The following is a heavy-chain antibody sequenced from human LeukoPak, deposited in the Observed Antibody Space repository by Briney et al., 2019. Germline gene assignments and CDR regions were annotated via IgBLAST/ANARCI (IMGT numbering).Heavy chain of an antibody. CDR1: GGTFSSYA. CDR2: IIPIFGTA. J-gene: IGHJ4*02. D-gene: IGHD6-6*01. CDR3: ARDLIAARPSGYFDY. V-gene: IGHV1-69*13. Sequence: ASVKVSCKASGGTFSSYAISWVRQAPGQGLEWMGGIIPIFGTANYAQKFQGRVTITADESTSTAYMELSSLRSEDTAVYYCARDLIAARPSGYFDYWGQGTLVTVSS.